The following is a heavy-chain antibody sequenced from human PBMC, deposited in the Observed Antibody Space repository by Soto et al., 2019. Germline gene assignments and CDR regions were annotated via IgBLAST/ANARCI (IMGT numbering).Heavy chain of an antibody. D-gene: IGHD3-9*01. Sequence: EVQLVESGGGLVQPGGSLRLSCAASGFTFSSYSMNWVRQAPGKGLEWVSYISSSSSTIYYADSVKGRFTISRDNAKNSLYRQMNSLRAEDTAVYYCARDGWYYDILTGYGYYYMDVWGKGTTVTVSS. CDR2: ISSSSSTI. J-gene: IGHJ6*03. CDR1: GFTFSSYS. CDR3: ARDGWYYDILTGYGYYYMDV. V-gene: IGHV3-48*01.